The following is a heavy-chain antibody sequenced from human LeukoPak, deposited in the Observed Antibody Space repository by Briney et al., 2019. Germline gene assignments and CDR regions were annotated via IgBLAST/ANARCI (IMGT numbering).Heavy chain of an antibody. CDR2: INHSGST. V-gene: IGHV4-34*01. J-gene: IGHJ4*02. D-gene: IGHD1-1*01. CDR3: ASGVVSGMY. CDR1: GGSFSSSGYY. Sequence: SETLSLTCAVYGGSFSSSGYYWSWIRQPPGKGLEWIGEINHSGSTNYNPSLKSRVTISVDTSKNQFSLKLSSVTAADTAVYYCASGVVSGMYWGQGTLVTVSS.